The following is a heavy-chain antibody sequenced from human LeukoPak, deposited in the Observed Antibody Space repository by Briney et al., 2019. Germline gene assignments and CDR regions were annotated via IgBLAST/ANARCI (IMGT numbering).Heavy chain of an antibody. CDR1: GYTFTGYY. CDR2: INPNSGGT. CDR3: ARALSLPQDSSDWYAFDY. V-gene: IGHV1-2*02. Sequence: ASVKVSCKASGYTFTGYYMHWVRQAPGQGLEWMGWINPNSGGTNYAQKFQGRVTMTRDTSISTAYMKLSRLRSDDTAVYYCARALSLPQDSSDWYAFDYWGQGTLVTVSS. J-gene: IGHJ4*02. D-gene: IGHD6-19*01.